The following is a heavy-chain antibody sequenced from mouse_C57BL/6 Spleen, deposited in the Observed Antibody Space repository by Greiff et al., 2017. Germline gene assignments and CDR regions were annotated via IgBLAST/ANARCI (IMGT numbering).Heavy chain of an antibody. CDR1: GYAFSSYW. CDR3: ARNGNWAMDY. V-gene: IGHV1-80*01. D-gene: IGHD2-1*01. Sequence: VKLVESGAELVKPGASVKISCKASGYAFSSYWMNWVKQRPGKGLEWIGQIYPGDGDTNYNGKFKGKATLTADKSSSTAYMQRSSLTSEDSAVYFCARNGNWAMDYWGQGTSVTVSS. J-gene: IGHJ4*01. CDR2: IYPGDGDT.